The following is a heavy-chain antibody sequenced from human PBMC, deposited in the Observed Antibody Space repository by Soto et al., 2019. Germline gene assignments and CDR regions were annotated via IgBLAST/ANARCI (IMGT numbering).Heavy chain of an antibody. Sequence: QVQLQQWGAGLLKPSETLSLTCAVYGGSFSGYYWSWIRQPPGKGLEWSGEINHSGSTNYNPSRKSRVTISVDTSKNQFSLKRSSVTAADTAVYCCARAWDALAACDYWGQGTLVTVSS. CDR1: GGSFSGYY. D-gene: IGHD1-26*01. J-gene: IGHJ4*02. V-gene: IGHV4-34*01. CDR2: INHSGST. CDR3: ARAWDALAACDY.